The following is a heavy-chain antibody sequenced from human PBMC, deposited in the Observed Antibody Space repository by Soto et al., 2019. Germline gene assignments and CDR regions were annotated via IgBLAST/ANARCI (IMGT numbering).Heavy chain of an antibody. CDR1: GGSVSSGSYY. Sequence: QVQLQESGPGLVKPSETLSLTCTVSGGSVSSGSYYWSWIRQPPGKGLEWIGYIYYSGSTNYNPSLKRRVTLSVDPSKNQFSLKLSSVTAADTAVYYCAGDSSGYYSFDYWGQGTLVTVSS. J-gene: IGHJ4*02. D-gene: IGHD3-22*01. V-gene: IGHV4-61*01. CDR2: IYYSGST. CDR3: AGDSSGYYSFDY.